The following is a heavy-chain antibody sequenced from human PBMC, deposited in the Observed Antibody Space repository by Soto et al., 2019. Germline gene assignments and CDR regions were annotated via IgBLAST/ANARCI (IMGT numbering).Heavy chain of an antibody. V-gene: IGHV3-7*01. CDR3: ARGWRSALDF. D-gene: IGHD2-15*01. CDR2: VKQDGSEK. CDR1: GFTSNSYW. J-gene: IGHJ3*01. Sequence: EVQLAESGGGLVQPGESLRLSCAASGFTSNSYWMHWVRQAPGKGLEWVANVKQDGSEKNYVDSVKGRFTVSRDNAKNSRYLQMNSLRAEDTAVYYCARGWRSALDFRGQGTVVTVSS.